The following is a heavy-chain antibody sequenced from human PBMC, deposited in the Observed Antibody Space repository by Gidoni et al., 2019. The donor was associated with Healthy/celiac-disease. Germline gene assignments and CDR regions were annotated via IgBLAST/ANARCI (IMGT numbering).Heavy chain of an antibody. CDR2: IYYSGST. J-gene: IGHJ4*02. V-gene: IGHV4-39*01. CDR3: ARLVAVAGDDY. Sequence: QLQLQESGPGLVKPSETLSLNCTVPGCSFSSSSYYLGWIRQPPGKGLKWIGSIYYSGSTYYNPSLKSRVTISVDTSKNQFSLKLSSVTAADTAVYYCARLVAVAGDDYWGQGTLVTVSS. CDR1: GCSFSSSSYY. D-gene: IGHD6-19*01.